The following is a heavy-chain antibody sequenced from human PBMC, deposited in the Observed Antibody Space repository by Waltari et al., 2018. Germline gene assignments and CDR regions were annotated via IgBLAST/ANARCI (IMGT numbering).Heavy chain of an antibody. CDR1: GYTLTGYT. CDR3: ASVGARSAGYSSSWYDY. Sequence: QVQLVQSGAEVKKPGASVKVSCKASGYTLTGYTMPWVQQAAGKGLEWMGCINPNSGGTNYAQKFQGRVTMTRDTSISTAYMELSRLRSDDTAVYYCASVGARSAGYSSSWYDYWGQGTLVTVSS. V-gene: IGHV1-2*02. J-gene: IGHJ4*02. CDR2: INPNSGGT. D-gene: IGHD6-13*01.